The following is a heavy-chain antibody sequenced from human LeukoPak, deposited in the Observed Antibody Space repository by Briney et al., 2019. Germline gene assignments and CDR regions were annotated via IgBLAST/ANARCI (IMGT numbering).Heavy chain of an antibody. D-gene: IGHD4-17*01. J-gene: IGHJ6*02. CDR2: IYYSGST. Sequence: SETLSLTCTVSGGSISPYYWSWIRQPPGKGLEWIGYIYYSGSTNYNPSLKSRVTISVDTSKNQFSLKLSSVTAADTAVYYCARTDDYGDYDYYGMDVWGQGTTVTVSS. CDR1: GGSISPYY. CDR3: ARTDDYGDYDYYGMDV. V-gene: IGHV4-59*01.